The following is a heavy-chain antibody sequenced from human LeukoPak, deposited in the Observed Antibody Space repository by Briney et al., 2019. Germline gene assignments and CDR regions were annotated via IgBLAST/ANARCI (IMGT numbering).Heavy chain of an antibody. Sequence: GGSLRLSCAASGFTFSSYWMTWVRQAPGKGLEWVANIKRDGSEKNYVDSVKGRFTISRDNAKNSLFLQMNSLRAEDTAVYYCARAVAGDYWGQGTLVTVSS. V-gene: IGHV3-7*04. CDR3: ARAVAGDY. CDR2: IKRDGSEK. CDR1: GFTFSSYW. J-gene: IGHJ4*02. D-gene: IGHD6-19*01.